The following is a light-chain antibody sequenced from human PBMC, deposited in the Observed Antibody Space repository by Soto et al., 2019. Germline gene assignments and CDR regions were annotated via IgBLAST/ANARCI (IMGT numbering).Light chain of an antibody. V-gene: IGLV2-14*01. CDR1: SGDIGAYNY. CDR2: GVS. J-gene: IGLJ1*01. CDR3: SSYKSSILYV. Sequence: QSVLTQPASVSGSPGQSITISCTGTSGDIGAYNYVSWYQQHPYTAPKLLIYGVSDRPSGVSNRFSASKSGNTASLTISGLQAEDEADYYCSSYKSSILYVFGTGTKGT.